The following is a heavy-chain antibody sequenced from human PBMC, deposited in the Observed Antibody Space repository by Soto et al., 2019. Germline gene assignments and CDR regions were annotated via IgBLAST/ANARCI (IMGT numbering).Heavy chain of an antibody. J-gene: IGHJ6*02. CDR3: AKERGRNRNFAMDV. CDR2: ISYDGSFV. D-gene: IGHD1-1*01. Sequence: PGGSLRLSCVVSGLTFSDYGFHWVRQAPGKGLDWVAAISYDGSFVYYADSVRGRFTISRDNSRNTLDLQMNTLRHEDTAVYYCAKERGRNRNFAMDVWGQGTSVRVSS. CDR1: GLTFSDYG. V-gene: IGHV3-30*18.